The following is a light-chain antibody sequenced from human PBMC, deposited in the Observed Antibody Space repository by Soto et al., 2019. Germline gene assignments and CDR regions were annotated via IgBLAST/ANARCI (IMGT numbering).Light chain of an antibody. Sequence: DIQMTQSPSSLSASVGDRVTITCRASQSISSYLNWYQQKPGRAPKLLIYAASSLQSGVPSRFSGSGSGTDFTLTISSLQPEDFATYSCHQSYSTPWTFGQGTKVDFK. CDR2: AAS. V-gene: IGKV1-39*01. CDR1: QSISSY. J-gene: IGKJ1*01. CDR3: HQSYSTPWT.